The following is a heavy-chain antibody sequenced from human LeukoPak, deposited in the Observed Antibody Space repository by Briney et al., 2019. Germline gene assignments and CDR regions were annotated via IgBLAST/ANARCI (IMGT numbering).Heavy chain of an antibody. Sequence: GSLRLSCAASGFTFSNAWMNWVRQAPGKGLEWVSGISGGGGSTYYADSVKGRFTISRDNSKNTLYLQMDSLRAEDTALYYCAKGSGINHYHWIDPWGQGTLVTVSS. CDR2: ISGGGGST. V-gene: IGHV3-23*01. J-gene: IGHJ5*02. CDR1: GFTFSNAW. D-gene: IGHD1-14*01. CDR3: AKGSGINHYHWIDP.